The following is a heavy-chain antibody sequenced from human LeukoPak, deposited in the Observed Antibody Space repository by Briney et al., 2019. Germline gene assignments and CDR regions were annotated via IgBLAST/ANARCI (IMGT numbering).Heavy chain of an antibody. J-gene: IGHJ4*02. Sequence: PGGSLRLSCAASGFTFSSYAMSWVRQAPGKGLEWVSAINGSGGSTYYADSVKGRFTISRDNSKNTLYLQMNSLRAEDTAVYYCAKTSVPAAAPQYFDYWGQGTLVTVSS. CDR1: GFTFSSYA. CDR3: AKTSVPAAAPQYFDY. V-gene: IGHV3-23*01. CDR2: INGSGGST. D-gene: IGHD2-2*01.